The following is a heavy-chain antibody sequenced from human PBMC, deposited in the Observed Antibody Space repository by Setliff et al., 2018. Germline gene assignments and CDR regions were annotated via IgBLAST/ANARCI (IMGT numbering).Heavy chain of an antibody. CDR2: IYYSGST. CDR1: GGSISSGGYY. D-gene: IGHD4-17*01. Sequence: SETLSLTCTVSGGSISSGGYYWSWIRQRPGKGLEWIGYIYYSGSTYYNPSLKSRVTISVDTSKNQFSLKLSSVTAADTAVYYCARDPLTTNRRRAFDIWGQGTMVTVS. J-gene: IGHJ3*02. V-gene: IGHV4-31*03. CDR3: ARDPLTTNRRRAFDI.